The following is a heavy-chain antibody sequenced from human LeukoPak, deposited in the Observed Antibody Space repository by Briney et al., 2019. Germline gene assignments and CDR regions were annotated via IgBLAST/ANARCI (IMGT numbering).Heavy chain of an antibody. J-gene: IGHJ4*02. CDR3: ARDWVGARGDY. CDR1: GFTFSSYA. CDR2: ISSNGGST. D-gene: IGHD1-26*01. Sequence: GGSLRLSCAASGFTFSSYAMDWVRQAPGKGLEYVSAISSNGGSTYYANSVKGGFTISRDNSKNTLYLQMGSLRAEDMAVYYCARDWVGARGDYWGQGTLVTVSS. V-gene: IGHV3-64*01.